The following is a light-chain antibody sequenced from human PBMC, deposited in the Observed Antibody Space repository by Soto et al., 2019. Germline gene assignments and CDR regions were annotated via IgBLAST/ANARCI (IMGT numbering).Light chain of an antibody. J-gene: IGKJ4*01. V-gene: IGKV3-20*01. CDR3: HHYRSSPFWT. Sequence: EIVLTQSPGTLSLSPGERATLSCRASQSVSSSYLAWYQQKPGQAPRLLIYGASSRATGIPDRFSRRGARPDFALPISRLQPEHFALYYCHHYRSSPFWTFGGPPKVDTK. CDR1: QSVSSSY. CDR2: GAS.